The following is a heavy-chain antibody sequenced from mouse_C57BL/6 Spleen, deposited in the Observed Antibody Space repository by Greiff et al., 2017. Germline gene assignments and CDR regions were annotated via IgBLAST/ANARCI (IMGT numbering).Heavy chain of an antibody. CDR3: TTSYYGNYDWFAY. CDR1: GFNIKDYY. Sequence: VQLQQSGAELVRPGASVKLSCTASGFNIKDYYMHWVKQRPEQGLEWIGRIDPEDGDTEYAPKFQGKATMTADTSSNTAYLQLSSLTSEDTAVYYCTTSYYGNYDWFAYWGQGTLVTVSA. D-gene: IGHD2-1*01. V-gene: IGHV14-1*01. J-gene: IGHJ3*01. CDR2: IDPEDGDT.